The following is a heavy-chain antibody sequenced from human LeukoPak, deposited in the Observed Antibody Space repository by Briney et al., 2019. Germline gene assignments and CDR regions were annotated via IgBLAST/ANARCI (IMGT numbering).Heavy chain of an antibody. J-gene: IGHJ6*02. V-gene: IGHV1-69*13. CDR1: GGTFMSNA. Sequence: ASVKVSCKASGGTFMSNAISWVRQAPGQGLEWMGGITPIFGTANYAQKFQGRVTITADESTSTAYMELSSLRSEDTAVYYCARGTIVGATSDYYYGMDVWGQGTTVTVSS. D-gene: IGHD1-26*01. CDR3: ARGTIVGATSDYYYGMDV. CDR2: ITPIFGTA.